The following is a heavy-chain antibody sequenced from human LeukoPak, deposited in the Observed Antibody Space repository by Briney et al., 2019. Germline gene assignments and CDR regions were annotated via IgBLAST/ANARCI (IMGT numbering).Heavy chain of an antibody. V-gene: IGHV1-69*01. D-gene: IGHD2-2*01. CDR1: GGTFSSYA. CDR2: IIPIFGTA. CDR3: AREAGIVVVSFYGMDV. Sequence: GSSVKVSCKDSGGTFSSYAISWVRQAPGQGLEWMGGIIPIFGTANYAQKFQGRVTITADESTSTAYMELSSLRSEDTAVYYCAREAGIVVVSFYGMDVWGQGTTVTVSS. J-gene: IGHJ6*02.